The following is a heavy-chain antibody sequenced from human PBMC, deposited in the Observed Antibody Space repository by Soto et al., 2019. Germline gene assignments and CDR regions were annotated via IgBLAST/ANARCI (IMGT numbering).Heavy chain of an antibody. Sequence: SETLSLTCAVYGGSFSGYYWGWIRQPPGKGLEWIGSIYYSGSTYYNPSLKSRVTISVDTSKSSLYLQMNSLRVEDTAIYYCARNSRSGYYDFDYWGQGSLVTVSS. D-gene: IGHD3-3*01. V-gene: IGHV4-34*01. CDR3: ARNSRSGYYDFDY. CDR1: GGSFSGYY. J-gene: IGHJ4*02. CDR2: IYYSGST.